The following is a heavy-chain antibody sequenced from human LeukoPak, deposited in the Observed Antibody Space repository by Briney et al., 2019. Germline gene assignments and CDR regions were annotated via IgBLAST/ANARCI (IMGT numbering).Heavy chain of an antibody. V-gene: IGHV3-64D*06. CDR1: GFTFRAYA. Sequence: GGSLRLSCSASGFTFRAYAMHWVRQAPGKGLQCVPAISIGGGDTYYADSVKGRLTISRDNSRNTLYLQMSILKTEDTAVYYCVKDPQLQDSYWGQGTLVNVSS. D-gene: IGHD2-2*01. CDR2: ISIGGGDT. CDR3: VKDPQLQDSY. J-gene: IGHJ4*02.